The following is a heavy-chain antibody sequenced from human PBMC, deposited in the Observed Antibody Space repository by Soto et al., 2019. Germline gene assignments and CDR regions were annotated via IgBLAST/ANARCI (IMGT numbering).Heavy chain of an antibody. CDR2: ISAYNGNT. Sequence: QVQLVQSGAEVKKPGASVKVSCKASGYTFTSYGISWVRQAPGQGLEWMGWISAYNGNTNYAQKLQGRVTMTTDTSTSTAYMELRSLRSDDTAVYYCARDEDYYDSSGYYIIPFDYWGQGTLVTVSS. J-gene: IGHJ4*02. D-gene: IGHD3-22*01. CDR3: ARDEDYYDSSGYYIIPFDY. V-gene: IGHV1-18*01. CDR1: GYTFTSYG.